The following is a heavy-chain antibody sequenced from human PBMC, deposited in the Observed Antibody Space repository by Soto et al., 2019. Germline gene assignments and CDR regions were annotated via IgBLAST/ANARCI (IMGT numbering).Heavy chain of an antibody. CDR1: GGSFGGYY. Sequence: SETLSLTCAFYGGSFGGYYWSWIRQPPGKGLEWIGQINHSGSTNYNPSLKSRVTISVDTSKNQFSLKLSSVTAADTAVYYYARTSRFDYWGQGTLVTVSS. J-gene: IGHJ4*02. CDR2: INHSGST. D-gene: IGHD6-6*01. V-gene: IGHV4-34*01. CDR3: ARTSRFDY.